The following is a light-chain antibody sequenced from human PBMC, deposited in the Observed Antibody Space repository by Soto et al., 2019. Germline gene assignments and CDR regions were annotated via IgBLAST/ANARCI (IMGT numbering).Light chain of an antibody. V-gene: IGKV1-39*01. J-gene: IGKJ2*01. CDR3: QQSYDTRMYT. CDR2: SAS. Sequence: DIQMTQSPSSLSASVGARVTITCRASQSVTNYLNWYQQKPGKAPILLIYSASTLQSGVPSRFSGSGSWTEFTLTISTLQPEDFATYFCQQSYDTRMYTFGQRTKLEI. CDR1: QSVTNY.